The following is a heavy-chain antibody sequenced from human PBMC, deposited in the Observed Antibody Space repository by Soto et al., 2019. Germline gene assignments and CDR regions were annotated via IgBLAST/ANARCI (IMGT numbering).Heavy chain of an antibody. CDR3: ARGRAASLDY. V-gene: IGHV4-34*01. CDR2: INHSGST. CDR1: GGSFSGYY. J-gene: IGHJ4*02. D-gene: IGHD6-25*01. Sequence: SETLSLTCAVYGGSFSGYYWSWIRQPPGKGLEWIGEINHSGSTNYNPSLKSRVTISVGTSKNQFSLKLSSVTAADTAVYYCARGRAASLDYWGQGTLVTVSS.